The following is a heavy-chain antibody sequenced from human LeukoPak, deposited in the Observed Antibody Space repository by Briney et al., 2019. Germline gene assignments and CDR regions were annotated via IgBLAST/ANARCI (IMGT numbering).Heavy chain of an antibody. CDR1: GGSFSGYY. CDR3: ARHRERRLNYYDSSGYYFDP. J-gene: IGHJ5*02. V-gene: IGHV4-34*01. CDR2: INHSGST. D-gene: IGHD3-22*01. Sequence: SETLSLTCAVYGGSFSGYYWSWIRQPPGKGLEWIGEINHSGSTNYNPSLKSRVTISVDTSKNQFSLKLSSVTAADTAVYYCARHRERRLNYYDSSGYYFDPWGQGTLVTVSS.